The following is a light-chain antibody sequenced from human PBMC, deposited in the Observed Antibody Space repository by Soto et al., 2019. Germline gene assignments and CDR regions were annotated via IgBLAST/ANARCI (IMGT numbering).Light chain of an antibody. J-gene: IGKJ4*01. V-gene: IGKV1-9*01. CDR1: QGLNSY. Sequence: DIQLTQSPSFLSASVGDRVTITCRANQGLNSYFAWYQQKPGKAPKLLLYATSTLQSVFPSRFSGSGSGAEFTLTITSLQPEDIATYYCQQLNSYPVTFGGGTKVEIK. CDR3: QQLNSYPVT. CDR2: ATS.